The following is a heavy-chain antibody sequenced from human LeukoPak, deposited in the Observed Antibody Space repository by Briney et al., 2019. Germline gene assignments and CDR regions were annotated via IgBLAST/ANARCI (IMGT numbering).Heavy chain of an antibody. CDR2: ISSSSSYI. V-gene: IGHV3-21*01. Sequence: GGSLRLSCAASGLTFSSYSMNWVRQAPGKGLEWVSSISSSSSYIYYADSVKGRFTISRDNAKNSLYLQMSSLRAEDTAVYYCARESRSLIDYWGQGTLVTVSS. CDR3: ARESRSLIDY. D-gene: IGHD3-9*01. J-gene: IGHJ4*02. CDR1: GLTFSSYS.